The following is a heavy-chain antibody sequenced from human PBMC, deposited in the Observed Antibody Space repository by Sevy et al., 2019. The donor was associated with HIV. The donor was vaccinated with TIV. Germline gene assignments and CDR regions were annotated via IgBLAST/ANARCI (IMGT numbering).Heavy chain of an antibody. CDR2: ISGSGGST. D-gene: IGHD3-22*01. CDR3: AKDGGSYYYDSSGLSDPFDY. Sequence: GGSLRLSCAASGFTFSSYAMSWVRQAPGKGLEWVSAISGSGGSTYYADSVKGRFTISRDNSKNTLYLQMNSLRAEDTAIYYCAKDGGSYYYDSSGLSDPFDYWGQGTLVTVSS. V-gene: IGHV3-23*01. CDR1: GFTFSSYA. J-gene: IGHJ4*02.